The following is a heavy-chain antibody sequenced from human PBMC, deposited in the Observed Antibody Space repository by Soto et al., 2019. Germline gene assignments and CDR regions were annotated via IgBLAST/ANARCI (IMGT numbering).Heavy chain of an antibody. J-gene: IGHJ4*02. CDR3: ARVRRSGYYDSSGYRDY. CDR1: GGSFSCYY. V-gene: IGHV4-34*01. Sequence: PSGTLSLTCAVYGGSFSCYYWSWIRQPPGKGLEWIGEINHSGSTNYNPSLKSRVTISVDTSKNQFSLKLSSVTAADTAVYYCARVRRSGYYDSSGYRDYWGQGTLVTVSS. CDR2: INHSGST. D-gene: IGHD3-22*01.